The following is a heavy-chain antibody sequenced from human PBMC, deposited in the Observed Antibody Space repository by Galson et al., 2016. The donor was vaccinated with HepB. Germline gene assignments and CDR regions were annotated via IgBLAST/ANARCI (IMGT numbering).Heavy chain of an antibody. CDR1: GFTFSSYA. Sequence: SLRLSCAASGFTFSSYAIHWVRQAPGKGLEWVGLISYDGSNKYYADSVKGRFTISRDNSKNTLYLQMNSLRVEDTAVYYCAKEEGSILRFLEWLSRLDHWGQGTLVTVSS. V-gene: IGHV3-30-3*01. CDR2: ISYDGSNK. J-gene: IGHJ5*02. D-gene: IGHD3-3*01. CDR3: AKEEGSILRFLEWLSRLDH.